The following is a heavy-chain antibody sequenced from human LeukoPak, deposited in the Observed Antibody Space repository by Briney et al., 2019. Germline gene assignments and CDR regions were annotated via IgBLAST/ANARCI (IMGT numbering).Heavy chain of an antibody. CDR3: ARAFYYYGSGSYRNWFDP. Sequence: ASVKVSCKASGYTFTSYGISWVRQAPGQGLEWMGWISAYNGNTNYAQKLQGRVTMTTDTSTSTAYMELRNLRSDDTAVYYCARAFYYYGSGSYRNWFDPWGQGTLVTVSS. V-gene: IGHV1-18*01. CDR1: GYTFTSYG. D-gene: IGHD3-10*01. J-gene: IGHJ5*02. CDR2: ISAYNGNT.